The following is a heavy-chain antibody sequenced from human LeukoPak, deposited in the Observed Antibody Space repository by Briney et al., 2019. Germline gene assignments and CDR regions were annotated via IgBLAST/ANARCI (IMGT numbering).Heavy chain of an antibody. CDR1: GFTFSSYS. J-gene: IGHJ4*02. D-gene: IGHD3-10*01. Sequence: GGSLRLSCAASGFTFSSYSMHWVRQAPGKGLEWLSVISYDGSSKYFADSVKGRFTISRDNSENTLYLQLNSLRVEDTAAYSCARDRFWSRDYKSGGPLHYFDYWGLGTLVTVSS. V-gene: IGHV3-30-3*01. CDR2: ISYDGSSK. CDR3: ARDRFWSRDYKSGGPLHYFDY.